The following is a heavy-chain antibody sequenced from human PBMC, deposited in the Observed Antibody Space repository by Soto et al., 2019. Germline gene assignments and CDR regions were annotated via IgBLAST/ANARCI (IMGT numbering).Heavy chain of an antibody. CDR1: GGTFSSYG. Sequence: WASVKVSCKASGGTFSSYGISWVRQAPGQGLEWMGWISAYNGNTNYAQKLQGRVTMTTDTSTSTAYMELRSLRSDDTAVYYCAREGVVVPAEGYYYYGMDVWGQGTTVTVSS. J-gene: IGHJ6*02. D-gene: IGHD2-2*01. V-gene: IGHV1-18*01. CDR3: AREGVVVPAEGYYYYGMDV. CDR2: ISAYNGNT.